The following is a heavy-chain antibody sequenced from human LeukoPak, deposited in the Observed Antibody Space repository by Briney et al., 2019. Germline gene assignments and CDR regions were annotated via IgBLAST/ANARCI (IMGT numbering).Heavy chain of an antibody. CDR2: ISGDGGST. CDR1: GFTFDDYA. CDR3: VTMRGSYSFDY. V-gene: IGHV3-43*02. D-gene: IGHD1-26*01. Sequence: PGGSLRLSCAASGFTFDDYAMHWVRQAPGKGLEWVSLISGDGGSTYYADSVEGRFTISRDNAKNSLYLQMNSLRAEDTAVYYCVTMRGSYSFDYWGQGTLVTVSS. J-gene: IGHJ4*02.